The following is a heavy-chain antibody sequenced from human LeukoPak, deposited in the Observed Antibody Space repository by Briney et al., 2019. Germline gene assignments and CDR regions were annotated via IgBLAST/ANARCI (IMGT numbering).Heavy chain of an antibody. CDR2: IWYDGSNK. Sequence: QPGRSLRLSRAASGFTFSSYGMHWVRQAPGKGLEWVAVIWYDGSNKYYADSVKGRFTISRDNSKNTLYLRMNSLRAEDTAVYYCARDGDEGYFDYWGQGTLVTVSS. V-gene: IGHV3-33*01. CDR1: GFTFSSYG. CDR3: ARDGDEGYFDY. J-gene: IGHJ4*02.